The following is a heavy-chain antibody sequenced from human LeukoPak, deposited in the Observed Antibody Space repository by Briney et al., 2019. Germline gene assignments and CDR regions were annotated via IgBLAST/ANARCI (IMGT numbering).Heavy chain of an antibody. Sequence: GGSLRLSCAASGFTFSIYGMHWVRQAPGKGLEWVGFIRYDGSNKYYADSVKGRFTISRDNSKNTLYLQMNSLRADDTAVYYCARGPHRYCSSTSCYHFDYWGQGTLVTVSS. V-gene: IGHV3-30*02. CDR2: IRYDGSNK. D-gene: IGHD2-2*01. J-gene: IGHJ4*02. CDR3: ARGPHRYCSSTSCYHFDY. CDR1: GFTFSIYG.